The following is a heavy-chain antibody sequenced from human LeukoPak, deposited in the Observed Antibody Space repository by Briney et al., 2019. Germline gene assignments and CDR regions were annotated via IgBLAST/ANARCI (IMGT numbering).Heavy chain of an antibody. J-gene: IGHJ4*02. D-gene: IGHD3-10*01. CDR1: RGTFSSYA. Sequence: ASVKVSCKASRGTFSSYAISWVRQAPGQGLEWMGGIIPIFGTANYAQKFQGRVTITADESTSTAYMELSSLRSEDTAVYYCARASESGSYHAPFDYWGQGTLVTVSS. CDR3: ARASESGSYHAPFDY. V-gene: IGHV1-69*13. CDR2: IIPIFGTA.